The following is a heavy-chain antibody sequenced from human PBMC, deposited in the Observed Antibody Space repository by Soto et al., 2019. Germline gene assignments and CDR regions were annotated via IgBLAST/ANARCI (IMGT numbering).Heavy chain of an antibody. CDR2: LSWNSGNI. V-gene: IGHV3-9*01. D-gene: IGHD1-26*01. CDR1: GFSFEAYA. CDR3: AKAPQWAGYWYCDL. J-gene: IGHJ2*01. Sequence: EVQLVESGGGLEQPGRSLRLSCAASGFSFEAYAMHWVRQVPGKGLEWVSGLSWNSGNIGYADSVKGRFTISRDNAKNSLYLQMNSLGVEDTALYYCAKAPQWAGYWYCDLWGRGTLVTVSS.